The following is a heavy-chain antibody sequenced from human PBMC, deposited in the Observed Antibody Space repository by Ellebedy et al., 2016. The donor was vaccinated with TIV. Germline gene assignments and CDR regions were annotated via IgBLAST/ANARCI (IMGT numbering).Heavy chain of an antibody. J-gene: IGHJ4*02. Sequence: MPGGSLRLSCTVSGGSVSSINYYWSWIRQSPGKGLECIGYIHNSGIINYNPSLKSRVSLSVDTSKNQVSLNLNSVTAADTAMYYCAGVDTAVGPPTYWGQGTLVTVSS. CDR3: AGVDTAVGPPTY. CDR1: GGSVSSINYY. V-gene: IGHV4-61*01. CDR2: IHNSGII. D-gene: IGHD5-18*01.